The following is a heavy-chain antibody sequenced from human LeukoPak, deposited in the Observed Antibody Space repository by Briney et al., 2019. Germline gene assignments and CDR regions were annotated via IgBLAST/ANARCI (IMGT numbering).Heavy chain of an antibody. J-gene: IGHJ3*02. CDR3: ARSCLIVDIVATIRARLGGNGFDI. CDR1: GGSISSSSYY. D-gene: IGHD5-12*01. CDR2: IYYTGRT. V-gene: IGHV4-39*07. Sequence: SETLSLTCTVSGGSISSSSYYWGWIRQPPGKGLEWIGTIYYTGRTYYNPSLKSRVTISVDTSKNQFSLRLSSVTAADTAVYYCARSCLIVDIVATIRARLGGNGFDIWGQGTMVTVSS.